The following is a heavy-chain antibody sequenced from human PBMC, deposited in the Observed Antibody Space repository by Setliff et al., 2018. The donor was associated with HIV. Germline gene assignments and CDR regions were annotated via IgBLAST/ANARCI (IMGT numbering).Heavy chain of an antibody. D-gene: IGHD3-10*01. CDR3: ARATFGSTSSGINYYMDV. V-gene: IGHV4-59*02. Sequence: SETLSLTCTVSGGSVSGYFWGWIRQPPGRGLEWIGYIYYAGTTNSNPSLKSRVTISVTMSKNQFSLKLSSVTAADTALYFCARATFGSTSSGINYYMDVWGKGTTVTVSS. CDR1: GGSVSGYF. CDR2: IYYAGTT. J-gene: IGHJ6*03.